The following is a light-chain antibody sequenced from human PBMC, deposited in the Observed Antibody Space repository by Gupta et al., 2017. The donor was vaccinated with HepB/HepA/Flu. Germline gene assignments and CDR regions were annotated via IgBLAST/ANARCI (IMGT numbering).Light chain of an antibody. V-gene: IGLV1-47*01. Sequence: SVLPPPLSASVAPGQRVTISSSGSSANIGKNCIFWHQQFPGTAPKLLMYWNYQRPSGVPDRFSGSKSGTSASLASSGLRSEDEADYYCAAWDDNLSGRVFGGGTKLTVL. J-gene: IGLJ3*02. CDR3: AAWDDNLSGRV. CDR1: SANIGKNC. CDR2: WNY.